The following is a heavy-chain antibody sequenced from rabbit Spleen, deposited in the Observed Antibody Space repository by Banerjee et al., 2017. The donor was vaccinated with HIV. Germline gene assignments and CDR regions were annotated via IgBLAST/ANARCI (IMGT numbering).Heavy chain of an antibody. J-gene: IGHJ6*01. Sequence: QSLEESGGGLVQPEGSLTLTCKASGFSFSSNDYICWVRQAPGKGLEWIACTAGGRSTFTYYASWAKGRFTCSKASSTTVTLQMTSLTAADTATYFCARDSGSSFSSYGMDLWGQGTLVTVS. D-gene: IGHD8-1*01. CDR3: ARDSGSSFSSYGMDL. V-gene: IGHV1S40*01. CDR1: GFSFSSNDY. CDR2: TAGGRSTFT.